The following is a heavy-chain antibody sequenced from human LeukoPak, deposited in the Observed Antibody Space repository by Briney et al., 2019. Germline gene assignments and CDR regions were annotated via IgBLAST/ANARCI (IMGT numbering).Heavy chain of an antibody. CDR3: AKDPQWDYVWGSYRFTPDAFDI. V-gene: IGHV3-23*01. CDR1: GFTFSSYA. Sequence: GGSLRLSCAASGFTFSSYAMSWVRQAPGKGLEWVSAISGSGGSTYYADSVKGRFTISRDNSKNTLYLQMNSLRAEDTAVYYCAKDPQWDYVWGSYRFTPDAFDIWGQGTMVTASS. J-gene: IGHJ3*02. CDR2: ISGSGGST. D-gene: IGHD3-16*02.